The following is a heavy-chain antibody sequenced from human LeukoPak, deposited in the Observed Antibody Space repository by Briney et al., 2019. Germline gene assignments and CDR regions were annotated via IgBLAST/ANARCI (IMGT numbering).Heavy chain of an antibody. V-gene: IGHV4-39*07. Sequence: SETLSLTCTVSGGSISSSSYYWGWLRQPPGKGLDWIGSIYYSGSTYYTPSLKSRVTISVDTSKNQFSLKLSSVTAAGTAVYYCARTIAARRRLGYYYYYMDVWGKGTTVTVSS. CDR2: IYYSGST. D-gene: IGHD6-6*01. J-gene: IGHJ6*03. CDR3: ARTIAARRRLGYYYYYMDV. CDR1: GGSISSSSYY.